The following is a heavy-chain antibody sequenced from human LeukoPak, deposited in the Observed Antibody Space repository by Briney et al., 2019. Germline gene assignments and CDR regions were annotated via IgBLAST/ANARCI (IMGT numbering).Heavy chain of an antibody. V-gene: IGHV3-23*01. D-gene: IGHD3-10*01. J-gene: IGHJ4*02. CDR1: GFTLSSYA. CDR2: ISGSGGST. CDR3: ANTWSDGSGSYSLDY. Sequence: GGSLRLSCAASGFTLSSYAMSWVRQAPGKGLEWGSAISGSGGSTYYADSVKGRFTISRDNSKNTLNLQMNSRRAEDTAVYYCANTWSDGSGSYSLDYWGQGTLVTVSS.